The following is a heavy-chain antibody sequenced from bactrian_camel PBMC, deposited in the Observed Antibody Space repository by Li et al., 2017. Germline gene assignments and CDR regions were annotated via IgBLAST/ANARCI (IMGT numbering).Heavy chain of an antibody. J-gene: IGHJ6*01. D-gene: IGHD3*01. CDR3: VRHQAMGWAWDFGY. CDR1: GNSDSAAC. V-gene: IGHV3S53*01. CDR2: RTKGDYS. Sequence: HVQLVESGGHSLQAGGSLRLSCVVSGNSDSAACMAWFRQAPGSEREGVAFRTKGDYSSLADSVKGRFTVSKDNAKNTVYLQMNSLKPEDTAVYYCVRHQAMGWAWDFGYWGQGTQVTVS.